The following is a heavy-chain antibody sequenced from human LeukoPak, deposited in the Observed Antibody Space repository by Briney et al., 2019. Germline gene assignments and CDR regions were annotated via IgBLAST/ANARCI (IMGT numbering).Heavy chain of an antibody. CDR3: ARGKSAYYDFWSGSIKKQSAFDI. J-gene: IGHJ3*02. CDR1: GGSISSSSYY. V-gene: IGHV4-39*07. Sequence: SETLSLTCTVSGGSISSSSYYWGWIRQPPGKGLEWIGSIYYSGSTYYNPSLKSRVTISVDTSKNQFSLKLSSVTAADTAVYYCARGKSAYYDFWSGSIKKQSAFDIWGQGTMVTVSS. CDR2: IYYSGST. D-gene: IGHD3-3*01.